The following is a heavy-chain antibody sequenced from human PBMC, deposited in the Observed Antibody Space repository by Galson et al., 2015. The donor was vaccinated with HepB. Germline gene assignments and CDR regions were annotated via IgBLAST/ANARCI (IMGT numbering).Heavy chain of an antibody. CDR3: ARDRGGFNQNWFDP. CDR2: IIPIFGTA. D-gene: IGHD3-16*01. J-gene: IGHJ5*02. Sequence: SVKVSCKASGGAFSSYAISWVRQAPGQGLEWMGGIIPIFGTANYAQKFQGRVTITADESTSTAYMELSSVRSEDTAVYYCARDRGGFNQNWFDPWGQGTLVTVAS. CDR1: GGAFSSYA. V-gene: IGHV1-69*13.